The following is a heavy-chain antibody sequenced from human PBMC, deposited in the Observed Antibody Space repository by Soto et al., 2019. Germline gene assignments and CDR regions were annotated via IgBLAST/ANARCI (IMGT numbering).Heavy chain of an antibody. V-gene: IGHV4-30-4*01. CDR2: IYYSGST. J-gene: IGHJ4*02. CDR3: ARTGDRYDSGDYVELD. D-gene: IGHD4-17*01. Sequence: SETLSLTCTVSGGSISSGDYFWSWIRQPPGKGLEWIGYIYYSGSTYYNPSLKSRVTISVDTSKNQFSLKLRSVTAADTAVYYCARTGDRYDSGDYVELDWGQGTLVTVSS. CDR1: GGSISSGDYF.